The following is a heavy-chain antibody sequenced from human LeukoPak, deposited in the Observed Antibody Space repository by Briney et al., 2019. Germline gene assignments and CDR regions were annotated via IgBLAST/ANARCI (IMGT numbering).Heavy chain of an antibody. CDR1: GFTFSDYY. Sequence: GGSLRLSCAASGFTFSDYYISWIRQAPGKGLEWVSYISTSGSTIYYADSVKGRFTISRDDAKNSLYLQMHSLRAEDTAVYYCAREIPAGYFDYWGQGTLVTVSS. CDR3: AREIPAGYFDY. V-gene: IGHV3-11*01. J-gene: IGHJ4*02. D-gene: IGHD6-13*01. CDR2: ISTSGSTI.